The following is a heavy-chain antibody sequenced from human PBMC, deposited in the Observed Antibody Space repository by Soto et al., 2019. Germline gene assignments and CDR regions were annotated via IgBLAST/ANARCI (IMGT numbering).Heavy chain of an antibody. CDR1: RFTFRSYA. CDR2: ISSDGKNT. D-gene: IGHD4-4*01. J-gene: IGHJ5*02. V-gene: IGHV3-30*04. Sequence: QVQLVESGGGVVQPGRSLRLSCAASRFTFRSYAMHWVRQAPGKGLEWVAVISSDGKNTHYADSVRGRFTISRDEPNNTLDVQMDSLRAEDTAVYYCARDQTVLWFDPWGQGTLVTVSS. CDR3: ARDQTVLWFDP.